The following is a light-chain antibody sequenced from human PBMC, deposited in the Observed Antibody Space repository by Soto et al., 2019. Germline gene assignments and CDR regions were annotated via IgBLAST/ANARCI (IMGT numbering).Light chain of an antibody. CDR3: QQSYSTPRT. J-gene: IGKJ1*01. Sequence: IQITQSPSTLSSSIVARVPITCRASQNIRNWLAWYQQKPGKAPKLLIYAASSLQSGVPSRFSGSGSGTDFTLTISRLQPEDFATYCCQQSYSTPRTFGQGTKVDFK. CDR2: AAS. CDR1: QNIRNW. V-gene: IGKV1-39*01.